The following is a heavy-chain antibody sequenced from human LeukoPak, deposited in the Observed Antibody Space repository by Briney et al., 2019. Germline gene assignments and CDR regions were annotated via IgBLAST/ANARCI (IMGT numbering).Heavy chain of an antibody. CDR3: ARACGVGATDAFDI. D-gene: IGHD1-26*01. CDR2: INPNSGGT. J-gene: IGHJ3*02. Sequence: ASVKVSCKVSGYTLTELSMHWVRQAPGQGLEWMGWINPNSGGTNYAQKFQGWVTMTRDTSISTAYMELSRLRSDDTAVYYCARACGVGATDAFDIWSQGTMVTVSS. V-gene: IGHV1-2*04. CDR1: GYTLTELS.